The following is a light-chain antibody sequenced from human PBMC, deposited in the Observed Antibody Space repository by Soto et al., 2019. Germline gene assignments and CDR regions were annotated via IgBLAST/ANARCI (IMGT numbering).Light chain of an antibody. J-gene: IGLJ1*01. CDR3: KSYAGSNTYV. CDR1: SSNIGSNY. Sequence: QSVLTQPPSASGTPGQRVTISCSGSSSNIGSNYVYWYQQLPGTAPKLLIYRNNQRPSGVPDRFSGSKSGNTASLTVSGLQAADEADYFCKSYAGSNTYVFGSGTKLTVL. CDR2: RNN. V-gene: IGLV1-47*01.